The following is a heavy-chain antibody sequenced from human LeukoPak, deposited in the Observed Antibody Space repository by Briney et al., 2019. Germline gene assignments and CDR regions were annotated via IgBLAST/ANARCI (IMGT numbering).Heavy chain of an antibody. CDR1: GYSTSSGYY. D-gene: IGHD3-22*01. V-gene: IGHV4-38-2*01. CDR3: ARRRYYDSTGYLD. CDR2: IYYRGST. Sequence: SETLSLTCAVSGYSTSSGYYWGWIRQPPGKGLEWIGDIYYRGSTYYSPSLKSRVSISIDTSNNQFSLTLNSVTAADTALYFCARRRYYDSTGYLDWGQGTLVTVSS. J-gene: IGHJ1*01.